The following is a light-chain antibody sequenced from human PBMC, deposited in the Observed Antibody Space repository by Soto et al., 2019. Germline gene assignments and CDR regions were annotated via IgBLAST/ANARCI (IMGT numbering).Light chain of an antibody. CDR2: SAS. V-gene: IGKV3-15*01. CDR3: QQYNNWWT. J-gene: IGKJ1*01. CDR1: QSVSSY. Sequence: EIVMTQSPATLSVSPGERATLSCRASQSVSSYLAWYQQKPGQPPRLLIYSASTRATGIPARFSGSGSGTEFTLTISSLQSEDFAVYYCQQYNNWWTFGQGTKVEIK.